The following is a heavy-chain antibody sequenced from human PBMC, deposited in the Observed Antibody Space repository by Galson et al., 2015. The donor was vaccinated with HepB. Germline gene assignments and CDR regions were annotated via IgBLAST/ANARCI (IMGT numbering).Heavy chain of an antibody. Sequence: SVKVSCKASGFTFTNSAIHWVRQAPGQRLGWMGWINVGNGGTRYLEDFQGRVTITRDTSASTAYVELNSLRSEDTAVYYCARESGSSSNMFESWGQGTRVTVSS. V-gene: IGHV1-3*01. J-gene: IGHJ4*02. CDR2: INVGNGGT. D-gene: IGHD6-13*01. CDR1: GFTFTNSA. CDR3: ARESGSSSNMFES.